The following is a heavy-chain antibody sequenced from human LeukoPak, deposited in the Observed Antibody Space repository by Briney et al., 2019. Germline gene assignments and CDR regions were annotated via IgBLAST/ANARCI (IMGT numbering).Heavy chain of an antibody. D-gene: IGHD6-6*01. J-gene: IGHJ4*02. CDR2: ISSSSTI. V-gene: IGHV3-48*01. CDR3: ARDLPSN. CDR1: GFSFSSYS. Sequence: PGGSLRLSCAASGFSFSSYSMNWVRQAPGKGLEWVSYISSSSTIYYADSVKGRFTISRDNAKNSLYLQMNSLRAEDTAVYYCARDLPSNWGQGTQVTVSS.